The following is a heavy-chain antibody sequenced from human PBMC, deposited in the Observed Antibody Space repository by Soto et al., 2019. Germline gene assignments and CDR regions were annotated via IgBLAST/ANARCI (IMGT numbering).Heavy chain of an antibody. V-gene: IGHV4-4*02. CDR1: GGSISSSNW. CDR2: IYHSGST. J-gene: IGHJ4*02. Sequence: TLSLTCAVSGGSISSSNWWSWVRQPPGKGLEWIGEIYHSGSTNYNPSLKSRVTISVDKSKNQFSLKLSSVTAADTAVYYCARAVIAVAGSHLDYWGQGTLVTVSS. D-gene: IGHD6-19*01. CDR3: ARAVIAVAGSHLDY.